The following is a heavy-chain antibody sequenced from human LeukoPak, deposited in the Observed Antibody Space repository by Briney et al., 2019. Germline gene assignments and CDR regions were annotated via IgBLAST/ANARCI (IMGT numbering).Heavy chain of an antibody. Sequence: SETLSLTCTVSGGSISSSSYYWGWIRQPPGKGLEWIGSIYYSGSTSYNPSLKSRVTISVDTSKNQFSLKLSSVTAADTAVYYCASLLYYGGESDDAFDIWGQGTMVTVSS. D-gene: IGHD3-10*01. J-gene: IGHJ3*02. CDR3: ASLLYYGGESDDAFDI. CDR2: IYYSGST. CDR1: GGSISSSSYY. V-gene: IGHV4-39*07.